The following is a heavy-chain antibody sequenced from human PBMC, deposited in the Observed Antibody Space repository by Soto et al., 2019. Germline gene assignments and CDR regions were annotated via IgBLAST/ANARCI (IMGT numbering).Heavy chain of an antibody. D-gene: IGHD2-8*01. Sequence: ASVKVSCKASGYTFTIYGISWVRQAPRRGLEWMGWISGYNGNTYYAQSLQGRVTMTTDTSTNTAYMDLRSLRSDDTAVYYCTTDPAGGVTPRDVADFWGQGTLVTVSS. CDR3: TTDPAGGVTPRDVADF. CDR2: ISGYNGNT. J-gene: IGHJ4*02. CDR1: GYTFTIYG. V-gene: IGHV1-18*01.